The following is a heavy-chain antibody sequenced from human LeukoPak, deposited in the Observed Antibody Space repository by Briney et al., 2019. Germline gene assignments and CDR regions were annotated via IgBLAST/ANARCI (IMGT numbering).Heavy chain of an antibody. D-gene: IGHD3-3*01. CDR1: GFTFSGSA. CDR2: IRNKANSYAT. J-gene: IGHJ6*03. Sequence: GGSLRLSCAASGFTFSGSAMHWVRQASGKGLEWVGRIRNKANSYATEYAASVKGGFTISRDDSKNTAYLQMNSLKTEDTAVYYCTSAYYDFWSGGSWYMDVWGKGTTVTVSS. CDR3: TSAYYDFWSGGSWYMDV. V-gene: IGHV3-73*01.